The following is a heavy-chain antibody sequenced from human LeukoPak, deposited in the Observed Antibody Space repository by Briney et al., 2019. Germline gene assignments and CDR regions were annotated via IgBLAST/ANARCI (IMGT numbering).Heavy chain of an antibody. CDR2: INPNSGGT. D-gene: IGHD1-26*01. Sequence: GASVKVSCKASGYTFTGYYMHWVRQAPGQGLEWMGWINPNSGGTNYAQKFQGRVTMTRDTSISTAYMELSRLRSDDTAVYYCARADYSGSYSNYYYYYMDVWGKGTTVTVSS. V-gene: IGHV1-2*02. J-gene: IGHJ6*03. CDR1: GYTFTGYY. CDR3: ARADYSGSYSNYYYYYMDV.